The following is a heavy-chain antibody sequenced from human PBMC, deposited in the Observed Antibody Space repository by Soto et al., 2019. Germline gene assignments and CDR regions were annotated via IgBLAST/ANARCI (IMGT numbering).Heavy chain of an antibody. D-gene: IGHD4-17*01. V-gene: IGHV1-46*01. J-gene: IGHJ4*02. CDR2: VNPSGGSK. CDR1: GYTLTSYY. CDR3: ARAYGDHGLYYFDF. Sequence: ASVKVSGTASGYTLTSYYMHWVRQAPGQALGWMVVVNPSGGSKSSARKSRGRVTMTRDTSTSTVYRELSSLRPEDTAVYSCARAYGDHGLYYFDFWGQGTLVTVSS.